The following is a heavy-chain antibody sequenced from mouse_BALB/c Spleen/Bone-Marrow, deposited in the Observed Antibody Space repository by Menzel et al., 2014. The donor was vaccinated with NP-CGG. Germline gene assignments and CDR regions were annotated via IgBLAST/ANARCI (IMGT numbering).Heavy chain of an antibody. CDR1: GYSFTTYW. Sequence: VKLQESGTEVVRHGASVKPSCKASGYSFTTYWLNWVPQRPGHGLEWIGMIHPSDSETRLNQKFKDKATLTVDKSSSTAYMQLNSPTSEDSAVYYCAREKVYYGISWFAYWGQGTLVTVSA. D-gene: IGHD2-1*01. V-gene: IGHV1-61*01. CDR3: AREKVYYGISWFAY. CDR2: IHPSDSET. J-gene: IGHJ3*01.